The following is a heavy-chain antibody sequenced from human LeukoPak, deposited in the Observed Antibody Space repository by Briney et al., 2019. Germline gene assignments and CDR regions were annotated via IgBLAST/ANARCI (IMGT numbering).Heavy chain of an antibody. CDR1: GGSISGHY. Sequence: PSETLSLTCTVSGGSISGHYWSWIRQPPGKGLEWIGEINHSGSTNYNPSLKSRVTISVDTSKNQFSLKLSSVTAADTAVYYCARMNPGGGLDYWGQGTLVTVSS. J-gene: IGHJ4*02. D-gene: IGHD2-15*01. V-gene: IGHV4-34*01. CDR2: INHSGST. CDR3: ARMNPGGGLDY.